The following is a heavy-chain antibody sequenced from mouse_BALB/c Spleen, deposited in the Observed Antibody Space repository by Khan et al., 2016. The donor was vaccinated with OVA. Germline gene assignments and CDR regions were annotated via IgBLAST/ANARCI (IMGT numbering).Heavy chain of an antibody. CDR2: IYPYYGGI. Sequence: VQLKQSGPGLEKPGASVKISCKASGYSFTGYNMNWVKQSNGKSLEWIGIIYPYYGGISYNQKFKGKATLTVDKSSRTAYMQLSSLTSEDSAVYYCARSTWYFDVWGAGTTVTVSS. CDR1: GYSFTGYN. V-gene: IGHV1-39*01. CDR3: ARSTWYFDV. J-gene: IGHJ1*01.